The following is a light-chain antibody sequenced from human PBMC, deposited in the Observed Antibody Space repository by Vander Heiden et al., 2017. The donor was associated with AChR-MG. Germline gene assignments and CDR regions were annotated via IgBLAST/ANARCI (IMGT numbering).Light chain of an antibody. J-gene: IGLJ3*02. CDR1: SSNIGSRYD. CDR3: QSYDSSLSTWV. V-gene: IGLV1-40*01. Sequence: QSVLTHPPSLSGAPGQRVTISCTGSSSNIGSRYDVQWYQQLPGTAPKLLMYGNSNRPSGVPDRFSGSKSGTSASLAITGLQAEDEADYYCQSYDSSLSTWVFGGGTKLTVL. CDR2: GNS.